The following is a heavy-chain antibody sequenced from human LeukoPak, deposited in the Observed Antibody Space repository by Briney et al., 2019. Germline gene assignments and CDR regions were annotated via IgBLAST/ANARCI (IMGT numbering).Heavy chain of an antibody. CDR2: IFYSGTT. CDR1: GGSISSSSYY. Sequence: SETLPLTCTVSGGSISSSSYYWGWIRQPPGKGLEWIGNIFYSGTTYYNPSLMSRVTITVDTYKNQFSLKMRSVTAADTAVYYCARVLRGGTYYFDYWGQGTLVTVSS. V-gene: IGHV4-39*01. D-gene: IGHD2-15*01. CDR3: ARVLRGGTYYFDY. J-gene: IGHJ4*02.